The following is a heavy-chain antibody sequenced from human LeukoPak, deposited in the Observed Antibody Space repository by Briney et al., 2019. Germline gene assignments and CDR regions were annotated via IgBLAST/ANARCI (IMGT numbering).Heavy chain of an antibody. CDR3: ARVYCTNGVCFRAQADY. J-gene: IGHJ4*02. Sequence: ASVKVSCKASGYTFTGYYMHWVRQAPGQGLEWMGWINPNSGGTNYAQKFQGRVTMTRDTSISTAYMELSRLRSDDTAVYYCARVYCTNGVCFRAQADYWGQGTQVTVSS. V-gene: IGHV1-2*02. D-gene: IGHD2-8*01. CDR2: INPNSGGT. CDR1: GYTFTGYY.